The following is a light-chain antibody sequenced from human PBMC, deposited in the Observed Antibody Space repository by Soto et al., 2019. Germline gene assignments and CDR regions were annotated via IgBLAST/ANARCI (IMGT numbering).Light chain of an antibody. CDR1: SSDVGAYIY. Sequence: QSALTQPPSASGSPGQSVTISCTGTSSDVGAYIYVSWYQQHPGKAPKLIIYEVNKRPSGVPDRFSGSKSGNTASLTVSGLQAEDEADYYCSSYAGSNNLVFGGGTKLTVL. CDR3: SSYAGSNNLV. CDR2: EVN. V-gene: IGLV2-8*01. J-gene: IGLJ3*02.